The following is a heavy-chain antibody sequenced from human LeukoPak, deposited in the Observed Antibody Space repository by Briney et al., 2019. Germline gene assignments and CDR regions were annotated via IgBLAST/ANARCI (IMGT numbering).Heavy chain of an antibody. V-gene: IGHV3-23*01. J-gene: IGHJ4*02. Sequence: GGTLRLPCAASRFAFSSFGMRCVRETPRKGLGRVSTISGCAYNSYYADPVKGRFTISRDNSANTLYLQMNSLRAEDTALYYCAKHSGSYFIYYVDSWGQGTLVTVSS. CDR2: ISGCAYNS. CDR3: AKHSGSYFIYYVDS. D-gene: IGHD1-26*01. CDR1: RFAFSSFG.